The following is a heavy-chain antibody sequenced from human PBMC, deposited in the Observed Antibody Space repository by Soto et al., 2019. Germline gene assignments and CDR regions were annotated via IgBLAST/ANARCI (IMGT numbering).Heavy chain of an antibody. V-gene: IGHV5-51*01. D-gene: IGHD3-22*01. CDR3: ARSGFGEEYDSSARWRGLFDY. CDR2: IYPGDSDT. J-gene: IGHJ4*02. Sequence: GESLKISCKGSGYSFTSYWIGWVRQMPGKGLEWMGIIYPGDSDTRYSPSFQGQVTISADKSISTAYLQWSSLKASDTAMYYCARSGFGEEYDSSARWRGLFDYWGQGTLVTVSS. CDR1: GYSFTSYW.